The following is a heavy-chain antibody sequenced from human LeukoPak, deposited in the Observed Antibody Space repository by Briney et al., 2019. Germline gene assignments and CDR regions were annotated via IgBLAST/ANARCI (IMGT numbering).Heavy chain of an antibody. CDR3: AGGDDSSGYYGSDY. D-gene: IGHD3-22*01. J-gene: IGHJ4*02. CDR1: GGSISSGGYY. CDR2: IYYSGST. V-gene: IGHV4-31*03. Sequence: KPSETLSLTCTVSGGSISSGGYYWSWIRQHPGKGLEWIGYIYYSGSTYYNPSLKSRVTISVDTSKNQFSLKLSSVTAADTAVYYCAGGDDSSGYYGSDYWGQGTLVTVSS.